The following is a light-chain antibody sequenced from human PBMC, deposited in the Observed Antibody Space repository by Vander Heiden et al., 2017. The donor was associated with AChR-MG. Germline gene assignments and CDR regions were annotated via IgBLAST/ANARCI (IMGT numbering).Light chain of an antibody. CDR1: SSDVGSYNL. CDR3: CSYAGSSTLRV. CDR2: EVS. Sequence: QSALTQPASVSGSPGQSITISCTGTSSDVGSYNLVSWYQQHPGKAPKLMIYEVSKRPSGVSNRFSGSKSGNTAPLTISGLQAEDEADYDGCSYAGSSTLRVCGGGTELTVL. V-gene: IGLV2-23*02. J-gene: IGLJ3*02.